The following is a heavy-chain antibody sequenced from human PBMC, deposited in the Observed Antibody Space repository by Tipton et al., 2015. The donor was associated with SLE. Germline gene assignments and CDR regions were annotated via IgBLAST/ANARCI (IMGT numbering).Heavy chain of an antibody. V-gene: IGHV4-39*07. Sequence: TLSLTCTVSGDSVSSTNYYWAWIRQPPGKGLEWVGTIFNTGTTYYNSSLKSRVTISVDTSKSQIFLKMSSVTAADTAVYYCARDSLNWGSYYHGMDVWGQGTTVTVSS. CDR1: GDSVSSTNYY. CDR2: IFNTGTT. J-gene: IGHJ6*02. CDR3: ARDSLNWGSYYHGMDV. D-gene: IGHD3-16*01.